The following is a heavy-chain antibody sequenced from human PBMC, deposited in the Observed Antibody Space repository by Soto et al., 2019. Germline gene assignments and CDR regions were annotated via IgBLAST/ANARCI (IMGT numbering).Heavy chain of an antibody. CDR2: IYYSGST. J-gene: IGHJ4*02. CDR1: GGSISSSSYY. V-gene: IGHV4-39*01. Sequence: QLQLQESGPGLVKPSETLSLTCTVSGGSISSSSYYWGWIRQPPGKGLEWIGSIYYSGSTYYNPSLKSRVTISVDTSKNQFSLQLSSVTAADTAVYYWATTYYFGSGSAYWGQGTLVTVSS. CDR3: ATTYYFGSGSAY. D-gene: IGHD3-10*01.